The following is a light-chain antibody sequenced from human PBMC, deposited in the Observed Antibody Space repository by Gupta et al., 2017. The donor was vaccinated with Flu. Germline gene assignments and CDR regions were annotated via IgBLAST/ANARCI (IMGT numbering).Light chain of an antibody. V-gene: IGLV2-14*01. CDR1: TSDVGGYNS. Sequence: QSALTQPASVSGSPGQSITISCTGTTSDVGGYNSVSWYQQRPGTAPKLMIYYVSNRPSGISNRFSCSKSGNTASLTISGRQAEDEADYYCSSYTSGSTLVVAFGGGTKLTVL. CDR3: SSYTSGSTLVVA. CDR2: YVS. J-gene: IGLJ2*01.